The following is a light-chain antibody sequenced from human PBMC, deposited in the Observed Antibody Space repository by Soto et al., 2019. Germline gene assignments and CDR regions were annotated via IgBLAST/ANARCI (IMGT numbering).Light chain of an antibody. CDR3: QQSYTTPRT. CDR1: QSISRY. V-gene: IGKV1-39*01. J-gene: IGKJ1*01. Sequence: DIQMTQSPSSLSASVGDRVTITCRASQSISRYLNLYQQKPGKAPKLLIYAASNLQSGVPSRFSGSGSGTDFTLTISSLQPEDFATYYCQQSYTTPRTFGQGTKVEIK. CDR2: AAS.